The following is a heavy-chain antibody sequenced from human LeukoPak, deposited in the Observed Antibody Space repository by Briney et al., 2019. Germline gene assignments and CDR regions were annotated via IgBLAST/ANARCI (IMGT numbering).Heavy chain of an antibody. Sequence: PGGSLRLSFAASGXAFSSYGMHWVRQAPGKGLEWVAVLSYDGNYKYYADSVKGRFAISRDNSENTLYLQMNSLRAEDTAVYYCARYAEYAVSTPCYWGQGTLVTVSA. J-gene: IGHJ4*02. CDR3: ARYAEYAVSTPCY. CDR2: LSYDGNYK. CDR1: GXAFSSYG. D-gene: IGHD2-8*01. V-gene: IGHV3-30*03.